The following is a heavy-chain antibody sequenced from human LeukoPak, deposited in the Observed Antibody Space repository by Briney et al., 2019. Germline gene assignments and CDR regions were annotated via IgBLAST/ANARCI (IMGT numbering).Heavy chain of an antibody. CDR3: ATTHIVVVTASTISDY. J-gene: IGHJ4*02. CDR2: IYSGGST. V-gene: IGHV3-66*01. D-gene: IGHD2-21*02. Sequence: QAGGSLRLSCAASGFTVSSNYMSWVRQAPGKGLEWVSVIYSGGSTYYADSVKGRFTISRDNSKNTLYLQMNSLRAEDTAVYYCATTHIVVVTASTISDYWGQGTLVTVSS. CDR1: GFTVSSNY.